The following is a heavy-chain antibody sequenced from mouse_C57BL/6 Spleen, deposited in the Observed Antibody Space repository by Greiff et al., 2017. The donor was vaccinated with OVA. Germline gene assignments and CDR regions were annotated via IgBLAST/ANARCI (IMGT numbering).Heavy chain of an antibody. CDR2: IYPGSGNT. CDR1: GYTFTDYY. D-gene: IGHD2-4*01. V-gene: IGHV1-84*01. Sequence: VQLQQSGPELVKPGASVKISCKASGYTFTDYYINWVKQRPGQGLAWIGWIYPGSGNTTYNEKFKGKATLPVDTSSSTAYMQLSSLTSEDSAVDFCARHYYDYDGWFAYWGQGTLVTVSA. CDR3: ARHYYDYDGWFAY. J-gene: IGHJ3*01.